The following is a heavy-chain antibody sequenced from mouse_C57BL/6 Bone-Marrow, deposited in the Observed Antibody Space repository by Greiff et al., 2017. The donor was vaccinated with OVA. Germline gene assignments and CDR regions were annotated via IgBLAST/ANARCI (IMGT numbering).Heavy chain of an antibody. J-gene: IGHJ4*01. V-gene: IGHV2-2*01. D-gene: IGHD2-2*01. CDR1: GFSLTSYG. CDR3: ARNSGYGYANYAMDY. Sequence: QVQLKESGPGLVQPSQSLSITCTVSGFSLTSYGVHWVRQSPGKGLEWLGVIWSGGSTDYNAAFISRLSISKDNSKTQVFFKMNSLQADDTAIYYCARNSGYGYANYAMDYWGQGTSVTVSS. CDR2: IWSGGST.